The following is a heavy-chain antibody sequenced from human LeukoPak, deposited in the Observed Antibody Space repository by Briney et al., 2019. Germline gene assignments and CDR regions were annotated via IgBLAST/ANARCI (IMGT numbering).Heavy chain of an antibody. CDR2: IYYSGST. J-gene: IGHJ5*02. V-gene: IGHV4-59*01. CDR1: GFTFSSYS. CDR3: ARGSSSYNWFDP. D-gene: IGHD6-13*01. Sequence: PGGSLRLSCAASGFTFSSYSMNWVRQAPGKGLEWIGYIYYSGSTNYNPSLKSRVTISVDTSKNQFSLKLSSVTAADTAVYYCARGSSSYNWFDPWGQGTLVTVSS.